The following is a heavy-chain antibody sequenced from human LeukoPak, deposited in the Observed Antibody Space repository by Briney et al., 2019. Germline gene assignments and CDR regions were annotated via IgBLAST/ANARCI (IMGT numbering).Heavy chain of an antibody. CDR2: ICHSGST. CDR1: GGSISSGGYS. D-gene: IGHD4-17*01. CDR3: ARDRVGGDYGLYFDL. V-gene: IGHV4-30-2*01. J-gene: IGHJ2*01. Sequence: PSQTLSLTCAVSGGSISSGGYSWSWIRQPPGKGLEWIGYICHSGSTYYNPSLKSRVTISVDRSKNQFSLKLSSVTAADTAVYYCARDRVGGDYGLYFDLWGRGTLVTVSS.